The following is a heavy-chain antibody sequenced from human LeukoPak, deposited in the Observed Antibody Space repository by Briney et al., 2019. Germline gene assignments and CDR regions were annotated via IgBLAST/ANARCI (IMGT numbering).Heavy chain of an antibody. D-gene: IGHD2-8*01. V-gene: IGHV3-15*01. CDR1: GFTFSSYA. J-gene: IGHJ4*02. CDR3: TTEFKILYAFH. CDR2: IKSKTDGGTT. Sequence: GGSLRLSCAASGFTFSSYAMSWVRQAPGKGLEWVGRIKSKTDGGTTDYAAPVKGRFTISRDDSKNTLYLQMNSLKTEDTAVYYCTTEFKILYAFHWGQGTLVTVSS.